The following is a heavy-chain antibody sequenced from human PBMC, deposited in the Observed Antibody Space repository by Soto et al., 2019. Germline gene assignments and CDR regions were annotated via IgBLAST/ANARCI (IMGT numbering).Heavy chain of an antibody. D-gene: IGHD4-4*01. CDR1: GFTFSSYA. V-gene: IGHV3-23*01. CDR2: ISGSGGST. Sequence: XGSLKLSCAASGFTFSSYAMSWVRQAPGKGLEWVSAISGSGGSTYYADSVKGRSTISRDNSKNTLYLQMNSLRAEDTAVYYCAKFSQSTVLSHFDYWGQGTLVTVSS. CDR3: AKFSQSTVLSHFDY. J-gene: IGHJ4*02.